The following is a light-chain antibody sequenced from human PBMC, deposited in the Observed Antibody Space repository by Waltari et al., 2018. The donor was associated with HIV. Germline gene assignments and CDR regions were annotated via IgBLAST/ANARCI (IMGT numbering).Light chain of an antibody. CDR3: AAWDDSLIGPV. J-gene: IGLJ3*02. V-gene: IGLV1-44*01. CDR1: SPNIGSNT. CDR2: SNN. Sequence: QSVLTQPPSASGTPGQRVTISCSGSSPNIGSNTVNWYQQLPGTAPKLLIYSNNQRPSGVPDRRSGSKSGTSASLAISGLQSEDEANYYCAAWDDSLIGPVFGGGTKLTVL.